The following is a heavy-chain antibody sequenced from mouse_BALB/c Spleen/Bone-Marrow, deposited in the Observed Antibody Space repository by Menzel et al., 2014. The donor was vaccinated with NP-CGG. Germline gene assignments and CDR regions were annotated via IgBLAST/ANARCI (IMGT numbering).Heavy chain of an antibody. CDR1: GYTFTSYW. CDR2: INPSTGYT. V-gene: IGHV1-7*01. Sequence: VQLQESGAELAKPGASVKMSCKASGYTFTSYWMHWVKQRPEQGLEWIGYINPSTGYTEYNQKFKDKATLTADKSSSTAYMQLSSLTSEDSAVYYCARQITTVDYAMDYWGQGTSVTVSS. J-gene: IGHJ4*01. CDR3: ARQITTVDYAMDY. D-gene: IGHD1-1*01.